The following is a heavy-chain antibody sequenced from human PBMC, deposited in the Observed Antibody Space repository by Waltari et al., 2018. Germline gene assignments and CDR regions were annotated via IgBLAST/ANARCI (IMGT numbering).Heavy chain of an antibody. CDR2: IYHSGST. Sequence: QVQLQESGPGLVKPSETLSLTCAVSGYSISSGYYWGWIRQPPGKGLEWIGSIYHSGSTYYNPSLKSRVTISVDTSKNQFSLKLSSVTAADTAVYYCARASMPLLDYWGQGTLVTVSS. V-gene: IGHV4-38-2*01. J-gene: IGHJ4*02. CDR3: ARASMPLLDY. D-gene: IGHD2-2*01. CDR1: GYSISSGYY.